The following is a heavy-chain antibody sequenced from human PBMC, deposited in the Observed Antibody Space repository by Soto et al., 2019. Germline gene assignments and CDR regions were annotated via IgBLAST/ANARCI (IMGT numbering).Heavy chain of an antibody. CDR2: INDSGNT. CDR1: TESFSNYY. V-gene: IGHV4-34*01. J-gene: IGHJ4*02. CDR3: VGGRGRLVGFDY. D-gene: IGHD2-8*02. Sequence: SETLSLTCDVNTESFSNYYWSWIRQPPGKGLEWVGEINDSGNTNYSPSLKGRVTISVDTSKNQFSLKLAPVTAADTAIYYCVGGRGRLVGFDYWGQGTLVTVSS.